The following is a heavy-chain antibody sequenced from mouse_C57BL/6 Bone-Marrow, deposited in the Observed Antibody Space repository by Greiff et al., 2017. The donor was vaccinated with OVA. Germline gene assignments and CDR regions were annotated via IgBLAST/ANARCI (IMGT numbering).Heavy chain of an antibody. D-gene: IGHD1-1*01. CDR2: IWSDGST. V-gene: IGHV2-6-1*01. CDR1: GFSLTSYG. J-gene: IGHJ1*03. Sequence: VQLQQSGPGLVAPSQSLSITCTVSGFSLTSYGVHWVRQPPGKGLEWLVVIWSDGSTTYNSALKSRLSISKDNSKSQVFLKMNSLQTDDTAMYYCARHGRSYGYWYFDVWGTGTTVTVSS. CDR3: ARHGRSYGYWYFDV.